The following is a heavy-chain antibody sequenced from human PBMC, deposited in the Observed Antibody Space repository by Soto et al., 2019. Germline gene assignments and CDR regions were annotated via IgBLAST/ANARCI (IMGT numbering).Heavy chain of an antibody. V-gene: IGHV1-69*01. J-gene: IGHJ6*02. CDR2: IIPIFGTA. CDR3: ARDPSVRDCGGDYCSMDV. Sequence: QVQLVQSGAEVKKPGSSVKVSCKASGGTFSSYAISWVRQAPGQGLEWMGGIIPIFGTANYAQKFQGRVTITADESTSTADMELSSLRSEDTAVYYCARDPSVRDCGGDYCSMDVWGQGTTVTVSS. CDR1: GGTFSSYA. D-gene: IGHD2-21*02.